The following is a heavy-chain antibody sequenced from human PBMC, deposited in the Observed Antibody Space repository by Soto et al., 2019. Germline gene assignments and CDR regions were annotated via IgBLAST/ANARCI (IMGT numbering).Heavy chain of an antibody. CDR1: GFTFTSSA. Sequence: QMQLVQSGPEVKKPGTSVKVSCKASGFTFTSSAVQWVRQARGQRLEWIGWIVVGSGNTNYAQKFQERVHITRDMATNTAYMEVSSLRSEDTAVYYCAASLYCSSTSCQYYYYGMDVWGQGTTVTVSS. J-gene: IGHJ6*02. CDR2: IVVGSGNT. D-gene: IGHD2-2*01. V-gene: IGHV1-58*01. CDR3: AASLYCSSTSCQYYYYGMDV.